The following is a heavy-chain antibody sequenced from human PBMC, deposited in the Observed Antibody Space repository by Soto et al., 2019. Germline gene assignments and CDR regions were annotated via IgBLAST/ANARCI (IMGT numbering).Heavy chain of an antibody. CDR1: GGTFSSYA. D-gene: IGHD1-26*01. J-gene: IGHJ5*02. CDR3: AREVGATLNWFDP. Sequence: SVKVSCKASGGTFSSYAISWVRQAPGQGLERMGGIIPIFGTANYAQKFQGRVTITADESTSTAYMELSSLRSEDTAVYYCAREVGATLNWFDPWGQGTLVTVSS. V-gene: IGHV1-69*13. CDR2: IIPIFGTA.